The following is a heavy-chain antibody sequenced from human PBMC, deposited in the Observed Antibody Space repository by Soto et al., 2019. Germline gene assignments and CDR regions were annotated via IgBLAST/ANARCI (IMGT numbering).Heavy chain of an antibody. V-gene: IGHV4-34*01. CDR2: INHSGST. CDR3: ARRRCSSTSCSATHYYYYYMDV. CDR1: GGSFSGYY. Sequence: SETLSLTCAVYGGSFSGYYWSWIRQPPGKGLEWIGEINHSGSTNYNPSLKSRVTISVDTSKNQFSLKLSSVTAADTAVYYCARRRCSSTSCSATHYYYYYMDVWGKGTTVTVSS. J-gene: IGHJ6*03. D-gene: IGHD2-2*01.